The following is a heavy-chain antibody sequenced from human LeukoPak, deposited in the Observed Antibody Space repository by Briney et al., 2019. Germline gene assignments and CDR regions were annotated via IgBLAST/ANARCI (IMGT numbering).Heavy chain of an antibody. Sequence: KSGGSLRLSCAASGFTFDDYAMHWVRHAPGKGLEWVSSISSSSSYIYYADSVKGRFTISRDNAKNSLYLQMNSLRAEDTAVYYCARDFTYYYDSSDPDQYFQHWSQGTLVTVSS. CDR3: ARDFTYYYDSSDPDQYFQH. J-gene: IGHJ1*01. CDR2: ISSSSSYI. V-gene: IGHV3-21*01. CDR1: GFTFDDYA. D-gene: IGHD3-22*01.